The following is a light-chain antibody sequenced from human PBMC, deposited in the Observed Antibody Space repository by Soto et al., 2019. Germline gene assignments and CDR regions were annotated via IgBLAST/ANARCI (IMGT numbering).Light chain of an antibody. Sequence: ETLMTQSPATLSVSPGERVSLSCRASQSVSLNLAWYQQKPGQAPRLLIYGASTRATGIPDRFTGSGSGTQFTLSITNLQSEDFALYYCQQHNDWPPITFGQGTRLEIK. V-gene: IGKV3-15*01. J-gene: IGKJ5*01. CDR2: GAS. CDR3: QQHNDWPPIT. CDR1: QSVSLN.